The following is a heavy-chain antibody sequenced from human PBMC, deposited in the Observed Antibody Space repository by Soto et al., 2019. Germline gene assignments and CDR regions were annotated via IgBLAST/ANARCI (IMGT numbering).Heavy chain of an antibody. V-gene: IGHV2-5*02. D-gene: IGHD1-1*01. J-gene: IGHJ4*02. CDR2: IYWDDDK. CDR3: ARRPPGNLNYFDS. Sequence: QITLQESGPTLVKPTQTLTLTCSVSGFSLSTSGVGVGWIRQSPGKALEWLALIYWDDDKRYRPSLKDRLIITKDTSKNQVVLAMTNVGPVDTATYYGARRPPGNLNYFDSWGQGTLGTVSS. CDR1: GFSLSTSGVG.